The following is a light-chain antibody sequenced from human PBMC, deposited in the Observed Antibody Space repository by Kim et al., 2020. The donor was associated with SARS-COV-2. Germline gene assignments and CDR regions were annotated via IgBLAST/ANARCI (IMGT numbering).Light chain of an antibody. Sequence: GKGVTLSWRGSEGIKNDLGWYQQKPGKATKCLIYAASMLKSGVPSRFSGSGAGTEITLTINSLQPEDFATYYCLQHNRYPRTFGQGTKVEIK. CDR1: EGIKND. V-gene: IGKV1-17*01. J-gene: IGKJ1*01. CDR2: AAS. CDR3: LQHNRYPRT.